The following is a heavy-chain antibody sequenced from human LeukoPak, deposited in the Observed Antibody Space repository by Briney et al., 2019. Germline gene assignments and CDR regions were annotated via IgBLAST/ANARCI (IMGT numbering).Heavy chain of an antibody. CDR3: VYGDYYYSYFDY. CDR2: IKQDGSEK. V-gene: IGHV3-7*01. Sequence: GGSLRLSCAASGFTFSSYWMSWVRQAPGKGLEWVANIKQDGSEKYYVDSVKGRFTISRDNAKNSLYLQMNSLRAEGTAVYYCVYGDYYYSYFDYWGQGTLVTVSP. J-gene: IGHJ4*02. CDR1: GFTFSSYW. D-gene: IGHD4-17*01.